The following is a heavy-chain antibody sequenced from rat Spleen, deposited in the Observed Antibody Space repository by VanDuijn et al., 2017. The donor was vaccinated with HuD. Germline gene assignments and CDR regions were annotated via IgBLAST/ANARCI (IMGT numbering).Heavy chain of an antibody. Sequence: QVQLKESGPGLVQPSQTLSLTCTVSGFSLTSNDVSWVRQPPGKGLEWIAAISSGGNTYYNSALKSRLSISRDTSRNQVFLKMSSLQIEDTAMYFCASGIHDFWGQGVMVTVSS. V-gene: IGHV2S12*01. CDR2: ISSGGNT. CDR1: GFSLTSND. CDR3: ASGIHDF. D-gene: IGHD1-4*01. J-gene: IGHJ2*01.